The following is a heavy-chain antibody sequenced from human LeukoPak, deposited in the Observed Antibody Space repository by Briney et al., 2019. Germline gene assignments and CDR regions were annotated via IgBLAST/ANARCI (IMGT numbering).Heavy chain of an antibody. V-gene: IGHV3-48*01. CDR2: IGIDSGNT. CDR3: AKDLRALNNYGSGSSGFY. J-gene: IGHJ4*02. Sequence: GGSLRLSCAASGFTFSSYAMNWVRQAPGKGLEWISYIGIDSGNTNYADSVKARFTISRENSKNTLYLQMTRLRVEDTAVYYCAKDLRALNNYGSGSSGFYWGQGTLVTVSS. CDR1: GFTFSSYA. D-gene: IGHD3-10*01.